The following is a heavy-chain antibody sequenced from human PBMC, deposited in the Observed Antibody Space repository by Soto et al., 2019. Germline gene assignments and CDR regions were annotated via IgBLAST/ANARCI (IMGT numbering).Heavy chain of an antibody. D-gene: IGHD3-16*01. CDR3: AKDRGGIDQAEGYGMDV. J-gene: IGHJ6*02. CDR2: ISGSGGST. CDR1: GFTFSSYA. V-gene: IGHV3-23*01. Sequence: PGGSLRLSCAASGFTFSSYAMSWVRQAPGKGLEWVSAISGSGGSTYYADSVKGRFTISRDNSKNTLYLQMNSLRAEDTAVYYCAKDRGGIDQAEGYGMDVRGQGTTVTVSS.